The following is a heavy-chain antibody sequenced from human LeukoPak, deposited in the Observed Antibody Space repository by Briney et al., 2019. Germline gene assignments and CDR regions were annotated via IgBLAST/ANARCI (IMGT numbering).Heavy chain of an antibody. CDR1: GGSISSYY. J-gene: IGHJ5*02. V-gene: IGHV4-59*01. D-gene: IGHD3-3*01. CDR3: ARAGTDYDFWSGYRNWFDP. Sequence: SETLSLTRTVSGGSISSYYWSWIRQPPGKGLEWIGYIYYSGSTNYNPSLKSRVTISVDTSKNQFSLKLSSVTAADTAVYYCARAGTDYDFWSGYRNWFDPWGQGTLVTVSS. CDR2: IYYSGST.